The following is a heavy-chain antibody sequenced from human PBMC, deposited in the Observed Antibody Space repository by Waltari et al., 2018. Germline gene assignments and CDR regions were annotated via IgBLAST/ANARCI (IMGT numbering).Heavy chain of an antibody. CDR2: FWYDGSNK. D-gene: IGHD4-17*01. J-gene: IGHJ6*02. V-gene: IGHV3-33*01. Sequence: QVQLVESGGGVVQPGRSLRLSCAASGFGLKNYGFHWVRQAPGKGLESVAVFWYDGSNKFYAESVKGRFTISRDNSENTVYLQMKSLRVEDTAVYYCARDDHGDYEYYGMDVWGPGTTVTVSS. CDR1: GFGLKNYG. CDR3: ARDDHGDYEYYGMDV.